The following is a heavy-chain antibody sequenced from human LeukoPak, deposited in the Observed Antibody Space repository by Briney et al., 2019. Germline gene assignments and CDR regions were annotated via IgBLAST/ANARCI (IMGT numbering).Heavy chain of an antibody. V-gene: IGHV4-59*10. CDR1: GGSFSGYY. D-gene: IGHD6-13*01. CDR2: IYTSGST. Sequence: SETLSLTCAVYGGSFSGYYWSWIRQPAGKGLEWIGRIYTSGSTNYNPSLKSRVTMSVDTSKNQFSLKLSSVTAADTAVYYCARASTYSSSWYYVYWGQGTLVTVSS. J-gene: IGHJ4*02. CDR3: ARASTYSSSWYYVY.